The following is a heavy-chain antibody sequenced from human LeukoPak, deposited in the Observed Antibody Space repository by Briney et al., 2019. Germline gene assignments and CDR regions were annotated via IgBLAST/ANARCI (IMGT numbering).Heavy chain of an antibody. CDR2: IIPIFGTA. Sequence: APVNVSCKAFGGTFSSYAISWVRQAPGQGLEWMGGIIPIFGTANDAQKFQGRVTITADKSTSTAYMELSSLRSEDTAVYYCARDEGFTTGTLFNWFDPWGQGTLVTVSS. D-gene: IGHD1-1*01. J-gene: IGHJ5*02. CDR1: GGTFSSYA. CDR3: ARDEGFTTGTLFNWFDP. V-gene: IGHV1-69*06.